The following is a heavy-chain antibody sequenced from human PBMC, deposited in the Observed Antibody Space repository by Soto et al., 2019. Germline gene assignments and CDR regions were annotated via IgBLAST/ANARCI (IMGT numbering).Heavy chain of an antibody. D-gene: IGHD5-12*01. CDR1: GYTFTSYY. J-gene: IGHJ5*02. CDR2: INPSGGST. CDR3: AGGRDGYNYVTWFDP. V-gene: IGHV1-46*01. Sequence: ASVKVSCKASGYTFTSYYIPWVRQAPGQGLEWMGIINPSGGSTSYAQKFQGRVTMTRDTSTSTVYMELSSLRSEDTAVYYCAGGRDGYNYVTWFDPWGQGTLVTVSS.